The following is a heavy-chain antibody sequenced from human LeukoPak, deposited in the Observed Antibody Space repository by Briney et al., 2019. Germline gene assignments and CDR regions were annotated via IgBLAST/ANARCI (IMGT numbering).Heavy chain of an antibody. CDR3: ARNGNDFWSGYSHYYYYYGMDV. D-gene: IGHD3-3*01. CDR2: INHSGST. V-gene: IGHV4-34*01. Sequence: PETLSLTCAVYGVSLSGYYWSWIRQPPVKGLEWIGEINHSGSTNYNPSLKSRVTISVDTSKNQFSLKLGSVTAADTAVYYCARNGNDFWSGYSHYYYYYGMDVWGQGTTVTVSS. J-gene: IGHJ6*02. CDR1: GVSLSGYY.